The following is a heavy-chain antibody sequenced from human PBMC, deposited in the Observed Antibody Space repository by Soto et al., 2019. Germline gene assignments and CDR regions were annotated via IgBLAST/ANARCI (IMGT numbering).Heavy chain of an antibody. CDR1: GYTFTSYG. V-gene: IGHV1-18*01. Sequence: ASVKVSCKASGYTFTSYGISWMLQAPGQGLEWMGWISAYNGNTKYVQKFQGRVTMTTDTSTSTAYMELRSLRSDDTAVYYCARDAAAGLNDYWGQGTLVTVSS. J-gene: IGHJ4*02. D-gene: IGHD6-13*01. CDR3: ARDAAAGLNDY. CDR2: ISAYNGNT.